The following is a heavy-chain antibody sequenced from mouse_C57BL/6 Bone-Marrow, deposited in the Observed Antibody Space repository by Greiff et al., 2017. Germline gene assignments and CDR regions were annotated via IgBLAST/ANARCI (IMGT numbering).Heavy chain of an antibody. D-gene: IGHD2-1*01. V-gene: IGHV5-9-1*02. Sequence: EVKLMESGEGLVKPGGSLKLSCAASGFTFSSYAMSWVRQTPEKRLEWVAYISSGGDYIYYADTVKGRFTISRDNARNTLYLQMSSLKSEDTAMYYCTREGSYYPAWFAYWGQGTLVTVS. CDR3: TREGSYYPAWFAY. J-gene: IGHJ3*01. CDR1: GFTFSSYA. CDR2: ISSGGDYI.